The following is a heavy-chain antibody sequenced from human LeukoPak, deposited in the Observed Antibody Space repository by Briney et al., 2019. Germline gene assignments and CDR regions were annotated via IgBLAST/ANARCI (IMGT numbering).Heavy chain of an antibody. Sequence: GGSLRLSCAASGFTFDDYAMHWVRRAPGKGLEWVSGISWNSGSIGYADSVKGRFTISRDNAKNSLYLQMNSLRAEDTALYYCAKASCSSTSCPTDYWGQGTLVTVSS. D-gene: IGHD2-2*01. J-gene: IGHJ4*02. CDR3: AKASCSSTSCPTDY. CDR2: ISWNSGSI. CDR1: GFTFDDYA. V-gene: IGHV3-9*01.